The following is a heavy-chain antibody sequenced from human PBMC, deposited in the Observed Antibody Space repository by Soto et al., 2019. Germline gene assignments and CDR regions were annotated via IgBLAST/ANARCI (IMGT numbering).Heavy chain of an antibody. V-gene: IGHV3-33*01. CDR1: GFTFSSYG. Sequence: QVQLGESGGGVVQPGRSLRLSCAASGFTFSSYGMHWVRQAPDKGLEWVAVIWYDGSNKYYADSVKGRFTISRDNSKNTLYLQMNSLRAEDTAVYYCARDVMVTAMVMWYFDLWGRGTLVTVS. D-gene: IGHD2-21*02. CDR3: ARDVMVTAMVMWYFDL. CDR2: IWYDGSNK. J-gene: IGHJ2*01.